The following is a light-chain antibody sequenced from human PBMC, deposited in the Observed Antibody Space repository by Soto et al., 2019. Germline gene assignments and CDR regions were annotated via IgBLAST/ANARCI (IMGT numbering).Light chain of an antibody. J-gene: IGKJ3*01. CDR2: AAS. CDR3: QQTYSSSA. V-gene: IGKV1-39*01. Sequence: DIQMTQSPSSLSASVGDRVTISCRASQSISSYLNWYQQKPGKVSKLLIYAASSLHSGVPSRFSGSGSGTDFTLTISSLQPEDFATYYCQQTYSSSAFGPGTKVDIK. CDR1: QSISSY.